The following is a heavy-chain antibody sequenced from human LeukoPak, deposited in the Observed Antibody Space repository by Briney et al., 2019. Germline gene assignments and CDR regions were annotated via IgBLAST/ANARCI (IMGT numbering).Heavy chain of an antibody. D-gene: IGHD6-19*01. V-gene: IGHV1-2*02. CDR3: ARVPYSSGWYGGWCWFDP. CDR2: INPNSGGT. Sequence: GASVKVSCKASGDTFTGYYMHWVRQAPGQGLEWMGWINPNSGGTNYAQKFQGRVTMTRHTSISTAYMELSRLRSDDTAVYYCARVPYSSGWYGGWCWFDPWGQGNLVTVSS. CDR1: GDTFTGYY. J-gene: IGHJ5*02.